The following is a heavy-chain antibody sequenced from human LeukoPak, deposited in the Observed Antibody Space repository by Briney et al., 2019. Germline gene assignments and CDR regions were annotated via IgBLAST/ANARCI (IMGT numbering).Heavy chain of an antibody. Sequence: GGSLRLSCAASGFTFSTYGMHWVRQAPGKGLEWVAFIWSDGSNKYYADSVKGRYTISRDNSKNTLYLQMNSLRPEDTAVYYCARLMYYHHFDYWGQGTLVTVSS. CDR2: IWSDGSNK. J-gene: IGHJ4*02. CDR3: ARLMYYHHFDY. V-gene: IGHV3-30*02. D-gene: IGHD2-8*01. CDR1: GFTFSTYG.